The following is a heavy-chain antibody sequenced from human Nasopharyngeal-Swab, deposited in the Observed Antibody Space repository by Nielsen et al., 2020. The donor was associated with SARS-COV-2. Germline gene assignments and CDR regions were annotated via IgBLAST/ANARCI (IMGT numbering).Heavy chain of an antibody. CDR1: GFTFSNSG. D-gene: IGHD4/OR15-4a*01. J-gene: IGHJ4*02. CDR2: ISYDGSSE. Sequence: LKISCAASGFTFSNSGMDWVRQAPGKGLEWVAVISYDGSSEYYGDSVKGRFTISRDNSKNTLYLQMNSLRVDDTAVYYCAKDVHADYGGIDYWGQGILVTVSS. CDR3: AKDVHADYGGIDY. V-gene: IGHV3-30*18.